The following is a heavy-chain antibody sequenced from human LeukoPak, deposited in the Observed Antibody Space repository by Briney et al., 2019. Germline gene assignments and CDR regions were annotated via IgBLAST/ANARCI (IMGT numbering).Heavy chain of an antibody. Sequence: PGRSLRLSCAASGFTFSSYAMHWVRQAPGKGLEWVAVISYDGSNKYYADSVKGRFTISRDNSKNTLYLQMNSLRAEDTAVYYCARDNADSSGYSGWDYWGQGTLVTVSS. CDR3: ARDNADSSGYSGWDY. J-gene: IGHJ4*02. D-gene: IGHD3-22*01. CDR2: ISYDGSNK. CDR1: GFTFSSYA. V-gene: IGHV3-30*04.